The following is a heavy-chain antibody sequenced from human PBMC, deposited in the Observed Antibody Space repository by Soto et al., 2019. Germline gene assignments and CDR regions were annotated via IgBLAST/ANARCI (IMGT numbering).Heavy chain of an antibody. Sequence: ASVKVSCKAAGYAFTSYDINWVRQATGQGFEWMGWMNPNSGNTGYAQKFQGRVTMTRNTSISTAYMELSSLRSEDTAVYYCGRARPKDRRWVPNWFDPWGQGTLVTVSS. CDR1: GYAFTSYD. V-gene: IGHV1-8*01. CDR2: MNPNSGNT. CDR3: GRARPKDRRWVPNWFDP. J-gene: IGHJ5*02. D-gene: IGHD1-1*01.